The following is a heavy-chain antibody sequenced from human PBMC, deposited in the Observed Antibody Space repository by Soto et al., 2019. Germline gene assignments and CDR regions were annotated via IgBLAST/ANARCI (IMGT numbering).Heavy chain of an antibody. Sequence: SETLCLTCTVSGSSISSDYWSWIRQPPGKGLEWIGSINYSGSTNYNPSLKSRVTISVDTSKNQFSLKLSSVTAADTAVYYCARDNGYSYGYTLDHWGQGTLVTVSS. V-gene: IGHV4-59*01. CDR3: ARDNGYSYGYTLDH. J-gene: IGHJ4*02. CDR2: INYSGST. D-gene: IGHD5-18*01. CDR1: GSSISSDY.